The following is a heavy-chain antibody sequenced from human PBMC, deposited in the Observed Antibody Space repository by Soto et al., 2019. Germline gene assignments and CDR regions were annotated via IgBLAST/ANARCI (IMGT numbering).Heavy chain of an antibody. Sequence: GGSLRLSCAASGFTFSSYSMNWVRQAPGKGLEWVSYISSSSSTIYYADSVRGRFTISRDNAKKSLYLQMNSLRDEDTAVYYCARDAPLSGNFEFDYWGQGTLVTVST. CDR2: ISSSSSTI. V-gene: IGHV3-48*02. D-gene: IGHD1-26*01. CDR3: ARDAPLSGNFEFDY. J-gene: IGHJ4*02. CDR1: GFTFSSYS.